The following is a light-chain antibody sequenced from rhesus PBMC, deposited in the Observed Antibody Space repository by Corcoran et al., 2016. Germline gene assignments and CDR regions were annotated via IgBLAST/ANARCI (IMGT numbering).Light chain of an antibody. J-gene: IGKJ1*01. CDR1: QRVTTS. Sequence: IVLTQSPGTLSLSPGGRATLSCRASQRVTTSLAWYQQKPWQAPRLLSYDAATRATGPPNRVSGSGSGTDFTLTISSLGPEDVGLCYCQQYNDWTFGQGTKVEVK. CDR2: DAA. V-gene: IGKV3-35*01. CDR3: QQYNDWT.